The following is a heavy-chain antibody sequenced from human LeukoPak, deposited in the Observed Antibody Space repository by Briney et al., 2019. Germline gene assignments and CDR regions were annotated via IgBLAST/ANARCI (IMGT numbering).Heavy chain of an antibody. V-gene: IGHV3-23*01. CDR3: AKTPVVTAILDFDY. D-gene: IGHD2-21*02. CDR1: GFNFSAYT. J-gene: IGHJ4*02. CDR2: ISGSGGST. Sequence: GGSLRLSCSASGFNFSAYTMNWARQAPGKGLEWVSAISGSGGSTYYADSVKGRFTISRDNSKNTLYLQMNSLRAEDTAVYYCAKTPVVTAILDFDYWGQGTLVTVSS.